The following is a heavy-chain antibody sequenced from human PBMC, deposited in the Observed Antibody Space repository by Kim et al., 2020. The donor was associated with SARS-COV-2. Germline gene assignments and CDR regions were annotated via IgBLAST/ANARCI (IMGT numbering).Heavy chain of an antibody. Sequence: GGSLRLSCAASGFTFSSYAMHWVRQAPGKGLEWVAVISYDGSNKYYADSVKGRFTISRDNSKNTLYLQMNSLRAEDTAVYYCARWGIAVAGLGYWGQGTLVTVSS. CDR2: ISYDGSNK. J-gene: IGHJ4*02. V-gene: IGHV3-30*04. D-gene: IGHD6-19*01. CDR1: GFTFSSYA. CDR3: ARWGIAVAGLGY.